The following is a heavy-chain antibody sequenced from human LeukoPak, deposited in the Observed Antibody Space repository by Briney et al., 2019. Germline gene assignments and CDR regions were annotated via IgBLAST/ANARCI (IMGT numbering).Heavy chain of an antibody. D-gene: IGHD6-6*01. Sequence: GASVKVSCKASGGTFSSYAISWVRQAPGQGLEWMGWMNPNSGNTGYAQKFQGRVTMTRNTSISTAYMELSSLRSEDTAVYYCARVRRIAARRGNNWFDPWGQGTLVTVSS. CDR1: GGTFSSYA. CDR3: ARVRRIAARRGNNWFDP. CDR2: MNPNSGNT. V-gene: IGHV1-8*02. J-gene: IGHJ5*02.